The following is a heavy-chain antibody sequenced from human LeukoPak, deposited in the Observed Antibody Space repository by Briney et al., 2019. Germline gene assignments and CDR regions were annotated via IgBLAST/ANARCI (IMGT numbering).Heavy chain of an antibody. CDR2: IGGRDSGT. V-gene: IGHV3-23*01. Sequence: GGSLRLSCAASGFIFSNYAMSWVRQAPGKELEWVSAIGGRDSGTYYADSVRGRFTVSRDDPKNTLYLQMNTLRAEDTAVYYCAKWGDYDILTGYYDSDYWGQGTLVTVSS. CDR1: GFIFSNYA. J-gene: IGHJ4*02. CDR3: AKWGDYDILTGYYDSDY. D-gene: IGHD3-9*01.